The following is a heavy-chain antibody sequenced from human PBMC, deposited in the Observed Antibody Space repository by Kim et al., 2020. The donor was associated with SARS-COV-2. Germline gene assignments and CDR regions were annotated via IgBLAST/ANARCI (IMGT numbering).Heavy chain of an antibody. Sequence: GGSLRLSCAASGFTFSSYSMNWVRQAPGKGLEWVSSISSSSSYIYYADSVKGRFTISRDNAKNSLYLQMNSLRAEDTAVYYCARGANSIAARPFYYYGMDVWGQGTTVTVSS. J-gene: IGHJ6*02. CDR1: GFTFSSYS. CDR2: ISSSSSYI. D-gene: IGHD6-6*01. CDR3: ARGANSIAARPFYYYGMDV. V-gene: IGHV3-21*01.